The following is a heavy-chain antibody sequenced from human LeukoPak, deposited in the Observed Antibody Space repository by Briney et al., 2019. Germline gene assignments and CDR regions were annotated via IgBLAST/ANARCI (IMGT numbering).Heavy chain of an antibody. CDR3: LRNERG. D-gene: IGHD3-16*01. J-gene: IGHJ4*02. V-gene: IGHV3-7*05. CDR2: IKGDGSER. Sequence: GGSLRLSCAASGFTFSNYWMSWVSQAPGKGLEWVANIKGDGSERYSVDSVKGRFTISRDNAKNSLYLQMNSLRGEDTAVYYCLRNERGRGQGTLVTVSS. CDR1: GFTFSNYW.